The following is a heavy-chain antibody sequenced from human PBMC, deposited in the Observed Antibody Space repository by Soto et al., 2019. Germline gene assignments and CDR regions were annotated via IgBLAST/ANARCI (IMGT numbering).Heavy chain of an antibody. V-gene: IGHV4-30-2*01. D-gene: IGHD3-10*01. CDR3: ARARYYASGRRTSYYFDY. J-gene: IGHJ4*02. Sequence: QLQLQESGSGLVKPSQTLSLTCAVSGGSISSGGYSWSWIRQPPGKGLEWIGYIYHSGSTYYNPSLKSRVTIQVDRCKTLLSLKPSTVTAADTAVYYCARARYYASGRRTSYYFDYWGQGTLVTVSS. CDR2: IYHSGST. CDR1: GGSISSGGYS.